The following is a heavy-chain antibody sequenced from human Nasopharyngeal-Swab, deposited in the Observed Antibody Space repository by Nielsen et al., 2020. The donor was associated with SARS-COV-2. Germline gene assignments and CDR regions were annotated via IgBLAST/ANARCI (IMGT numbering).Heavy chain of an antibody. CDR1: GYSFTSYW. D-gene: IGHD1-26*01. V-gene: IGHV5-10-1*01. J-gene: IGHJ4*02. CDR2: IDPSDSYT. CDR3: ARRKLGYFDY. Sequence: GESLKISCQGSGYSFTSYWIGWVRQMPGKGLEWMGRIDPSDSYTNYSPSFQGHVTISADKSISTAYLQWSSLKASDTAMYYCARRKLGYFDYWGQGTLVTVSS.